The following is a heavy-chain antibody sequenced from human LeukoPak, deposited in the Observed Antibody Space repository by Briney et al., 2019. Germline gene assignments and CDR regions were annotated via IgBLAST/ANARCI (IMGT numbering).Heavy chain of an antibody. V-gene: IGHV4-61*02. CDR1: GGSISSGSYY. J-gene: IGHJ1*01. Sequence: SETLSLTCTVSGGSISSGSYYWSWIRQPAGKGLEWIGRIYTSGSTNYNPSLKSRVTISVDTSKNQFSLKLSSVTAADTAVYYCARGVIGYFQHWGQGTLVTVSS. CDR2: IYTSGST. D-gene: IGHD3-10*01. CDR3: ARGVIGYFQH.